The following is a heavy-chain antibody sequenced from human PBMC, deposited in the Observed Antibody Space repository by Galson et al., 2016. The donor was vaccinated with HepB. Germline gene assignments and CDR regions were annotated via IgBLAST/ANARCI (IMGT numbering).Heavy chain of an antibody. CDR3: ARERAVTEAGFVYYYHGMDV. CDR1: GDSISSYY. Sequence: SETLSLTCTVSGDSISSYYWSWIRQPPGKGLEWIGNVYYTGNTNYHPSLNSRVTISLDTSKNQFSLQLRSVTAADTAVYYCARERAVTEAGFVYYYHGMDVWGQGTTVTVSS. V-gene: IGHV4-59*01. CDR2: VYYTGNT. D-gene: IGHD6-19*01. J-gene: IGHJ6*02.